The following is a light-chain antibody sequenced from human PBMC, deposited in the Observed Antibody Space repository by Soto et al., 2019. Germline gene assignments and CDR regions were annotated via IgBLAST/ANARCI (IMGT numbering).Light chain of an antibody. V-gene: IGLV7-43*01. J-gene: IGLJ2*01. CDR2: GTS. Sequence: QAVVTQEPSLTVSPGGTVTLTCASGTGAVTSGDYPNWFQQKPGQAPRALIYGTSNKHSWTPARYSGSLLGGKAALTLSGVQPEDEAEYYCLLYYGGAQLVFGGGTKRTVL. CDR3: LLYYGGAQLV. CDR1: TGAVTSGDY.